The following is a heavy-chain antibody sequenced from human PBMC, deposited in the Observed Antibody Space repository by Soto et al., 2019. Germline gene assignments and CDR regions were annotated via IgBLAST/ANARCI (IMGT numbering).Heavy chain of an antibody. CDR3: AQRWDYYGDWNSGQFDY. J-gene: IGHJ4*02. Sequence: QITLKESGPTLVEPTQTLTLTCSLSGFSISTSGVGVGWIRQTPGKALEGHGFIYWDDDKRYSPSLKSRLAITKDTSKNQVVHTMTDMDPVDTGTYYCAQRWDYYGDWNSGQFDYWGQGTLVTVSS. D-gene: IGHD4-17*01. CDR1: GFSISTSGVG. V-gene: IGHV2-5*02. CDR2: IYWDDDK.